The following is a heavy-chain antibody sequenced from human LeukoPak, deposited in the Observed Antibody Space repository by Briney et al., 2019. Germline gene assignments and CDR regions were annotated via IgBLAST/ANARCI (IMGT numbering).Heavy chain of an antibody. CDR1: GFTVSSNY. J-gene: IGHJ4*02. CDR2: ISGSGGST. Sequence: GGSLRLSCAASGFTVSSNYMSWVRQAPGKGLEWVSGISGSGGSTDYADSVKGRFTISRDNSKNTLYLQMNSLRAEDTAVYFCSKRSLNYYGSGPLDYWGQGTLVTVSS. D-gene: IGHD3-10*01. V-gene: IGHV3-23*01. CDR3: SKRSLNYYGSGPLDY.